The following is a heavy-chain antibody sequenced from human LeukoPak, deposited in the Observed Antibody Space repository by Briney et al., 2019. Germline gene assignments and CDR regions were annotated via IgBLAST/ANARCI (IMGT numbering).Heavy chain of an antibody. CDR2: MSGDSDII. J-gene: IGHJ4*02. CDR1: GFRFSSYS. V-gene: IGHV3-48*01. D-gene: IGHD3-16*02. CDR3: ARVWELSFDY. Sequence: PGGSLRLSCAASGFRFSSYSMNWVRQAPGKGLEWVSYMSGDSDIIDYADSVKGRFTISRDNSKNMLYLQMNSLRAEDTALYYCARVWELSFDYWGQGTLVTVSS.